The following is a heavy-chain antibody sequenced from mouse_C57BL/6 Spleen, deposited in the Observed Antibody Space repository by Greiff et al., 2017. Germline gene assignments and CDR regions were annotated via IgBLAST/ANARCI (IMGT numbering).Heavy chain of an antibody. J-gene: IGHJ4*01. CDR2: ISYSGST. Sequence: EVNVVESGPGLAKPSQTLSLTCSVTGYSITSDYWNWIRKFPGNKLEYMGYISYSGSTYYNPSLKSRISITRDTSKNQYYLQLNSVTTEDTATYYCARSGYYDYEESAMDYWGQGTSVTVSS. CDR1: GYSITSDY. D-gene: IGHD2-4*01. V-gene: IGHV3-8*01. CDR3: ARSGYYDYEESAMDY.